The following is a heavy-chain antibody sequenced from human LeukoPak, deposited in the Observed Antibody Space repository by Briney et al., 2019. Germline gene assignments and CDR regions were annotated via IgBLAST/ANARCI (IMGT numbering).Heavy chain of an antibody. D-gene: IGHD3-22*01. J-gene: IGHJ3*02. CDR2: INPNSGGT. CDR1: GYTFTGYY. CDR3: ARDHFGYYDSSGWEGGDAFDI. Sequence: ASVKVSCKASGYTFTGYYMHWVRQAPGQGLEWMGWINPNSGGTNYAQKFQGRVTMTRDTSISTAYMELSSLGSEDTAVYYCARDHFGYYDSSGWEGGDAFDIWGQGTMVTVSS. V-gene: IGHV1-2*02.